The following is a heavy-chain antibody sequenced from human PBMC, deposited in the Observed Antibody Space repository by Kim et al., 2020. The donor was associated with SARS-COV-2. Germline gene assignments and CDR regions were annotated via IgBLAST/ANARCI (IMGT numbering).Heavy chain of an antibody. CDR3: VKDFKWEPRQCDY. Sequence: GGSLRLSCSASGFIFSSYAMVWVRQALGKGLEYVSAISNGGGNTYYADSVKGRFTISRDNSKNTLYLQMSSLRVEDTAVYYCVKDFKWEPRQCDYWGQGTLVTVSS. V-gene: IGHV3-64D*06. D-gene: IGHD1-26*01. J-gene: IGHJ4*02. CDR1: GFIFSSYA. CDR2: ISNGGGNT.